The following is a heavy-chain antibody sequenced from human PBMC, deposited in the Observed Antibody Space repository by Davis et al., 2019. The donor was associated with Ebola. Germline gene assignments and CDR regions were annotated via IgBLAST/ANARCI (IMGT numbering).Heavy chain of an antibody. J-gene: IGHJ6*03. CDR1: GGSISSYY. D-gene: IGHD2-2*01. CDR2: IYYSGST. V-gene: IGHV4-59*01. CDR3: ARERPGGYYYYYYMDV. Sequence: PSETLSLTCTVSGGSISSYYWSWIRQPPGKGLEWIGYIYYSGSTNYNPSLKSRVTISVDTSKNQFSLKLSSVTAADTAVYYCARERPGGYYYYYYMDVWGKGTTVTVSS.